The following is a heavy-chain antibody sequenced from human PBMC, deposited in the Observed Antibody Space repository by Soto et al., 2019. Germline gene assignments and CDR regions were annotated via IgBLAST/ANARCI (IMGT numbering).Heavy chain of an antibody. Sequence: SETLSLTCTVSGGSISSYYWSWIRQPPGKGLEWIGYIYYSGSTNYNPSLKSRVTISVDTSKNQFSLKLSSVTAADTAVYYCARWERITMVRGSGFDPWGQGTLVTVSS. D-gene: IGHD3-10*01. CDR3: ARWERITMVRGSGFDP. V-gene: IGHV4-59*01. J-gene: IGHJ5*02. CDR1: GGSISSYY. CDR2: IYYSGST.